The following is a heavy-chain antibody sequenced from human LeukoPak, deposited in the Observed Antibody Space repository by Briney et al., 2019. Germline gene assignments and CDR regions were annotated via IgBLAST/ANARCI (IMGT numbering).Heavy chain of an antibody. V-gene: IGHV3-74*01. D-gene: IGHD3-3*01. J-gene: IGHJ4*02. CDR2: INSDGSST. CDR1: GFTFSSYW. CDR3: ARGTTKPTKYDFWSGYYISDY. Sequence: GGSLRLSCAASGFTFSSYWMHWVRQAPGKGLVWVSRINSDGSSTSYADSVKGRFTIPRDNAKNTLYLQMNSLRAEDTAVYYCARGTTKPTKYDFWSGYYISDYWGQGTLVTVSS.